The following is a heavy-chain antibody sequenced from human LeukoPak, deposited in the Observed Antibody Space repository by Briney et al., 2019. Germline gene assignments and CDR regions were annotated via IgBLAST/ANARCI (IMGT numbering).Heavy chain of an antibody. CDR1: GFTFRNYN. V-gene: IGHV3-21*01. D-gene: IGHD1-26*01. CDR2: ITSGGYI. Sequence: GSLRLSCVASGFTFRNYNLNWVRQAPGKGLEWVSSITSGGYIFSADSVKGRFTISRDNTKNSLYLQMSSLRAEDTAEYYCATYSGTYRDHWGQGTLVTVSS. J-gene: IGHJ4*02. CDR3: ATYSGTYRDH.